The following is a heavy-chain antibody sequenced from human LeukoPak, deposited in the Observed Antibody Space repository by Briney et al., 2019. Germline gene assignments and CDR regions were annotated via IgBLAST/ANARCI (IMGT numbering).Heavy chain of an antibody. CDR2: INSDGSSK. V-gene: IGHV3-74*01. Sequence: GGSLRLSCAASGFTFSSYWMHWVRQAPGKGLVWVSRINSDGSSKYYADSVKGRFTISRDNAKNTLYLQMNSLTAEETDVYYCARVSYYYGSGSYRPTAVYYFDYWGQGTLVTVSS. D-gene: IGHD3-10*01. J-gene: IGHJ4*02. CDR3: ARVSYYYGSGSYRPTAVYYFDY. CDR1: GFTFSSYW.